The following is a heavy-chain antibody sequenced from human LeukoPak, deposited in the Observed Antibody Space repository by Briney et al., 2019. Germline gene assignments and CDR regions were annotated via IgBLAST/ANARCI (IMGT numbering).Heavy chain of an antibody. CDR3: ARRWNYGRNYYIDV. CDR1: GGSFSNYY. D-gene: IGHD1-7*01. V-gene: IGHV4-34*01. Sequence: NSSETLSLTCAVYGGSFSNYYWSWIRQPPGKGLEWIGEINDSGRINYNPSLMSRVTVSVDTSKNQFSLRLTSVTATDTAVYYCARRWNYGRNYYIDVWATGPRSASP. CDR2: INDSGRI. J-gene: IGHJ6*03.